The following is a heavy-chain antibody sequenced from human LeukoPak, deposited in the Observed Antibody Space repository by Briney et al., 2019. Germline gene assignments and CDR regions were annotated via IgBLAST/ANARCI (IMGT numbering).Heavy chain of an antibody. Sequence: AETLSLPCTVSGASISGTDYYWTWTRHHPGEGLEWLGFIQFSGTIYYNPSLSSRLIISADTSKNQMSLKLSSVTAADTGVYYCAAGGDTAKGGKYWGQGTPVTVSS. CDR3: AAGGDTAKGGKY. D-gene: IGHD5-18*01. CDR1: GASISGTDYY. CDR2: IQFSGTI. J-gene: IGHJ4*02. V-gene: IGHV4-31*03.